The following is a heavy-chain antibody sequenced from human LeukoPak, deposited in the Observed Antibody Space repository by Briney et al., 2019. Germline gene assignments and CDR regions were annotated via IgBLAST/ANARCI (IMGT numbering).Heavy chain of an antibody. J-gene: IGHJ1*01. Sequence: GGSLRLSCAASGFTFSSYWMHWVRQAPGKGLEWVSAISGSGGSTYYADSVKGRFTISRDNSKNTLYLQMNSLRAEDTAVYYCAKDRDRCFQHWGQGTLVTVSS. V-gene: IGHV3-23*01. D-gene: IGHD2-15*01. CDR2: ISGSGGST. CDR3: AKDRDRCFQH. CDR1: GFTFSSYW.